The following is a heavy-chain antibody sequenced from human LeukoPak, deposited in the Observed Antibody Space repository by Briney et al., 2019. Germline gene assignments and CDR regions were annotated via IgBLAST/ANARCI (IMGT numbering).Heavy chain of an antibody. J-gene: IGHJ4*02. V-gene: IGHV1-69*13. CDR3: ASEVVKYYYDSSGYYYADY. D-gene: IGHD3-22*01. CDR1: GGTFSSYA. Sequence: SVKVSCKASGGTFSSYAISWARQAPGQGLEWMGGIIPIFGTANYAQKFQGRVTITADESTSTAYMELSSLRSEDTAVYYCASEVVKYYYDSSGYYYADYWGQGTLVTVSS. CDR2: IIPIFGTA.